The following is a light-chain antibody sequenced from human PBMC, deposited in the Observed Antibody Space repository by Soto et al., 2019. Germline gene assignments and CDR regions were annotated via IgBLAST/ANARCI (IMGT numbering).Light chain of an antibody. J-gene: IGKJ3*01. CDR3: HPAGN. Sequence: EIVMTQSPATLSVSPGERATLSCRASQSVSSNLAWYQQKPGQAPRLLIYGASTRATGIPARFSGSGSGTEFTHTISSLQSEDFAVYYCHPAGNVGPGTKVDIK. CDR2: GAS. CDR1: QSVSSN. V-gene: IGKV3-15*01.